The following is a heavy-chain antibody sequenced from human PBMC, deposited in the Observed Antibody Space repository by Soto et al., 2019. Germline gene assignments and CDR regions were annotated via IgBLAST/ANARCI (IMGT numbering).Heavy chain of an antibody. CDR1: EYTFTSYV. D-gene: IGHD4-4*01. V-gene: IGHV1-3*01. J-gene: IGHJ4*02. CDR2: INAGNGNT. CDR3: ARELQGLYYFDY. Sequence: EASVKVSGKASEYTFTSYVMHWVRQAPGQSLEWMGWINAGNGNTKYSQKFQDRVTITRDTSASTAYMELSSLRSEDTAVYYCARELQGLYYFDYWGQGSLVTVSS.